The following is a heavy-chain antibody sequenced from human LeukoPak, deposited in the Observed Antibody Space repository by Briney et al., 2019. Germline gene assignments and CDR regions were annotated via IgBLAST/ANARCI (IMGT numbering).Heavy chain of an antibody. Sequence: PGGSLRLSCAASGFSFSTSWMSWVRQAPEKGLEWVGCIKEEGSAEYYVDSGKGRLTISRDNARNSLYLQMHSLRVDDTGVYYCARDVGPNTNDYWGQGTLVTVSP. CDR2: IKEEGSAE. V-gene: IGHV3-7*01. CDR3: ARDVGPNTNDY. J-gene: IGHJ4*02. D-gene: IGHD1-26*01. CDR1: GFSFSTSW.